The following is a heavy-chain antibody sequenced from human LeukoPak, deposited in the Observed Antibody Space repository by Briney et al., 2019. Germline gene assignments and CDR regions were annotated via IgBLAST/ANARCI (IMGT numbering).Heavy chain of an antibody. J-gene: IGHJ4*02. Sequence: GGSLRLSCAASGFTFSSYWMNWARQAPGKGLEWVASINHNGNVNYYVDSVKGRFTISRDNAKNSLYLQMNSLRAEDTAVYYCVRGWAPTYYDFWSGYYTHYFDYWGQGTLVTVSS. D-gene: IGHD3-3*01. CDR3: VRGWAPTYYDFWSGYYTHYFDY. CDR2: INHNGNVN. CDR1: GFTFSSYW. V-gene: IGHV3-7*01.